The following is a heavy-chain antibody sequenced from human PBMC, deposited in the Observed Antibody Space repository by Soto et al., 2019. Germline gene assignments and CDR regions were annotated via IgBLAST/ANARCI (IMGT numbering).Heavy chain of an antibody. J-gene: IGHJ6*02. V-gene: IGHV1-69*13. CDR3: ARDRGHCSGGSCYSWGYYYYGMDV. D-gene: IGHD2-15*01. Sequence: SVKVSCKASGGTFSSYAISWVRQAPGQGLEWMGGIIPIFGTANYAQKFQGRVTITADESTSTTYMELSSLRSEDTAVYYCARDRGHCSGGSCYSWGYYYYGMDVWGQGTTVTVSS. CDR2: IIPIFGTA. CDR1: GGTFSSYA.